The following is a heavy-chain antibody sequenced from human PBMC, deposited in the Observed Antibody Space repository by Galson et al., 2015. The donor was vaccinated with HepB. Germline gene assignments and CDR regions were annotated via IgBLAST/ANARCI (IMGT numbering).Heavy chain of an antibody. J-gene: IGHJ6*02. CDR3: AKRGCTTMVEVNPYYYFYAMDV. D-gene: IGHD5-18*01. CDR1: GYSFTNCW. CDR2: IDPTDSYT. Sequence: QSGAEVKKPGESLRISCKASGYSFTNCWINWVRQMPGKGLEWMGKIDPTDSYTNYSPSFQGYVTISVDKSISTAYLQWSSLKASDTAMYYCAKRGCTTMVEVNPYYYFYAMDVWGQGTTVTVSS. V-gene: IGHV5-10-1*01.